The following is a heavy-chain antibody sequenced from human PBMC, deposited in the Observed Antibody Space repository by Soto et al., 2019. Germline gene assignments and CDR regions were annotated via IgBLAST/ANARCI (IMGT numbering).Heavy chain of an antibody. Sequence: ESGGGLVQPGGSVRLSCAASGFSFNTYELNWVRQAPGKGLEWVSYISSSGSTIYYADSVKGRFTVSRDNGKNSLYLQMNSLGAEDTAVYYCAYGGSCDYWGQGTQVTVSS. CDR1: GFSFNTYE. J-gene: IGHJ4*02. CDR3: AYGGSCDY. D-gene: IGHD1-26*01. CDR2: ISSSGSTI. V-gene: IGHV3-48*03.